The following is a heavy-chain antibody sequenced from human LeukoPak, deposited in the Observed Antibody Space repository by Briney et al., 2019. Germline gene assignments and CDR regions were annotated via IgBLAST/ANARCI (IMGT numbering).Heavy chain of an antibody. Sequence: GGSLRLSCAASGFTYSSYSMNWVRQAPGKGLEWVPCISSSSSYIYYAESVKGRFTISRDNAKNSLYLQMNSLRAEDTAVYYCARGLGESSEGYGMDVWGQGTTVTVSS. CDR3: ARGLGESSEGYGMDV. CDR1: GFTYSSYS. J-gene: IGHJ6*02. CDR2: ISSSSSYI. V-gene: IGHV3-21*01. D-gene: IGHD3-10*01.